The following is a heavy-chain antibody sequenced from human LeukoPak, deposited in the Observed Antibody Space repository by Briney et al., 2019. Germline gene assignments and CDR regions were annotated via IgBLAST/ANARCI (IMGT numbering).Heavy chain of an antibody. J-gene: IGHJ6*02. CDR1: GGSISSYY. CDR3: ASHYYGMDV. CDR2: IYYSGST. V-gene: IGHV4-59*08. Sequence: SETLSLTCTVSGGSISSYYWSWIRQPPGKGLEWIGYIYYSGSTNYNPSLKSRVTISVDTSKNQFSLKVRSVTAADTAVYYCASHYYGMDVWGQGTTVTVSS.